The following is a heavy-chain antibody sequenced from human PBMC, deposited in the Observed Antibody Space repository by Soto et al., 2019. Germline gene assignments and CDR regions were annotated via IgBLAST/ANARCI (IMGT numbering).Heavy chain of an antibody. Sequence: ASVKVSCKASGYTFTSYYMHWVRQAPGQGLEWMGIINPSGGSTSYAQKFQGRVTMTRDTSTSTVYMELSSLRSEDTAVYYCARELPPSGQPYYYYYYGMDVWGQGTTVTVSS. CDR2: INPSGGST. V-gene: IGHV1-46*01. CDR1: GYTFTSYY. CDR3: ARELPPSGQPYYYYYYGMDV. D-gene: IGHD3-3*01. J-gene: IGHJ6*02.